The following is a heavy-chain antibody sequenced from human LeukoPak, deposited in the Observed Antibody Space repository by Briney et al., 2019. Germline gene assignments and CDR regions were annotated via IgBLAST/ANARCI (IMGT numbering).Heavy chain of an antibody. Sequence: PGGSLRLSCAASGFTFSSYAMSWVRQAPGKGLERVSGISGTGGSTYYADSVKGRFTISRDNSRNTLYLQMNSLRAEDTAVYYCAKPPGYCSSTSCPWDYWGQGTLVTVSS. CDR3: AKPPGYCSSTSCPWDY. D-gene: IGHD2-2*01. CDR2: ISGTGGST. CDR1: GFTFSSYA. J-gene: IGHJ4*02. V-gene: IGHV3-23*01.